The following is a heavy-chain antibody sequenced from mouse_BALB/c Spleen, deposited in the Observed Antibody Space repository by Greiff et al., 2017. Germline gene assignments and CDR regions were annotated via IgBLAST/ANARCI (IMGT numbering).Heavy chain of an antibody. D-gene: IGHD2-14*01. Sequence: VMLVESGGGLVQPGGSLRLSCATSGFTFTDYYMSWVRQPPGKALEWLGFIRNKANGYTTEYSASVKGRFTISRDNSQSILYLQMNTLRAEDSATYYCARDRRYGDAMDYWGQGTSVTVSS. CDR1: GFTFTDYY. CDR3: ARDRRYGDAMDY. CDR2: IRNKANGYTT. J-gene: IGHJ4*01. V-gene: IGHV7-3*02.